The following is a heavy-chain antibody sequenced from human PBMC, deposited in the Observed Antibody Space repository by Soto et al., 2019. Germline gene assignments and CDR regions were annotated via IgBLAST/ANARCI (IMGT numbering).Heavy chain of an antibody. J-gene: IGHJ4*02. Sequence: GGSLRLSCAASGFTFSTYSMNWVRQAPGKGLEWVSAISSSSGYTYYADSVKGRFTISRDNSKNTLYLQMNSLRAEDTAVYYCASELYDFWSGYPSTFDYWGQGTLVTVSS. CDR1: GFTFSTYS. CDR3: ASELYDFWSGYPSTFDY. CDR2: ISSSSGYT. D-gene: IGHD3-3*01. V-gene: IGHV3-21*01.